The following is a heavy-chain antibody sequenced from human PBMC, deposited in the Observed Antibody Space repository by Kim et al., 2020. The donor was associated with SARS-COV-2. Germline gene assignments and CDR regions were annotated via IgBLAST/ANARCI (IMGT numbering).Heavy chain of an antibody. CDR1: GGSISSSSYY. V-gene: IGHV4-39*01. J-gene: IGHJ4*02. D-gene: IGHD3-10*01. CDR2: IYYSGST. Sequence: SETLSLTCTVSGGSISSSSYYWGWIRQPPGKGLEWIGSIYYSGSTYYNPSLKSRVTISVDTSKNQFSLKLSSVTAADTAVYYCARQGREILWFGELSFGGYFDYWGQGTLVTVSS. CDR3: ARQGREILWFGELSFGGYFDY.